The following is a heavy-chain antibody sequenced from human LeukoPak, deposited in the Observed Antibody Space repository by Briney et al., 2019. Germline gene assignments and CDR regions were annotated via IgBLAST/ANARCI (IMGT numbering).Heavy chain of an antibody. CDR1: GFTFSSYG. CDR3: AKDQCTRASCDGYPGH. D-gene: IGHD2-2*03. V-gene: IGHV3-30*02. Sequence: PGGSLRLSCAASGFTFSSYGMHWVRQAPGKGLEWVAFIHFDGSPKYSGDSVKGRFTVSRDNSKNTLYLQMNSLRPEDTAVYYCAKDQCTRASCDGYPGHWSQGTLVTVSS. J-gene: IGHJ4*02. CDR2: IHFDGSPK.